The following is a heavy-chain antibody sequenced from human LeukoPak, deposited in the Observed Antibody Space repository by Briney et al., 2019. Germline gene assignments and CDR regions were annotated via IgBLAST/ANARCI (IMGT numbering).Heavy chain of an antibody. Sequence: PSETLSLTCTVSGGSINNYYWSWIRQPPGKGLDWIGYIYYSGSANYNPSLKSRVTISVDTSKNHFSLKLSSVTAADTAVYYCARYWNEALFAFDIWGQGTMVTVSS. V-gene: IGHV4-59*01. CDR1: GGSINNYY. CDR3: ARYWNEALFAFDI. D-gene: IGHD2/OR15-2a*01. CDR2: IYYSGSA. J-gene: IGHJ3*02.